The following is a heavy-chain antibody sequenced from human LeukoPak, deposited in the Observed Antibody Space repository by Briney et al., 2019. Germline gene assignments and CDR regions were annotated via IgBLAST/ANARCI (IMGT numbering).Heavy chain of an antibody. V-gene: IGHV3-48*04. CDR3: AREQQPVDY. J-gene: IGHJ4*02. CDR2: ISSSISAI. D-gene: IGHD6-13*01. Sequence: PGGSLRLSCAASGFTFSSYSVSWVRQAPGKGLEWVSYISSSISAIYYADSVKGRFTISRDNAKNSLYLQMNSLRAEDTAVYYCAREQQPVDYWGQGTLVTVSS. CDR1: GFTFSSYS.